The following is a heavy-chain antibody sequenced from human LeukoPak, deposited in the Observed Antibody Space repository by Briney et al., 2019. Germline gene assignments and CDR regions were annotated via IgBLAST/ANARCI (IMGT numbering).Heavy chain of an antibody. Sequence: GGSLRLSCAASGFTFSTYWMHWVRQAPGKGLVWVSRITSDGSDISYADSVKGRFTISRDNAKNSLYLQMNSLRAEDTAVYYCASANLWFGDAFDIWGQGTMVTVSS. CDR2: ITSDGSDI. CDR1: GFTFSTYW. V-gene: IGHV3-74*01. D-gene: IGHD3-10*01. J-gene: IGHJ3*02. CDR3: ASANLWFGDAFDI.